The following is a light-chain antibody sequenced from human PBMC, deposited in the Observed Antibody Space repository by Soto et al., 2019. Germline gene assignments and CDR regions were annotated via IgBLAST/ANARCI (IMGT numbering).Light chain of an antibody. V-gene: IGLV2-11*01. CDR1: SSDVGGYNY. CDR3: SSYTSSSTKV. Sequence: QSVLTQPRSVSGSPGQSVTISCTGTSSDVGGYNYVSWYQQHPAKAPKLMIYDVSKRPSGVPDRFSGSRSGNTASLTISGLQAEDEADYYCSSYTSSSTKVFGTGTKLTVL. J-gene: IGLJ1*01. CDR2: DVS.